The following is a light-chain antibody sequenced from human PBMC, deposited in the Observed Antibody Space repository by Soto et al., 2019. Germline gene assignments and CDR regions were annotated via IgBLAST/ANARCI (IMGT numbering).Light chain of an antibody. CDR2: GSS. Sequence: EIVMTQSPATLSVSPGERATLSCRASQSVSSNLAWYHQKPGQAPRLLMFGSSTRATGIPAGFSGSGSGTEFTLTISSLQSEDFAVYYCQQYNNWPQTFGQGTKVDIK. V-gene: IGKV3-15*01. CDR3: QQYNNWPQT. CDR1: QSVSSN. J-gene: IGKJ1*01.